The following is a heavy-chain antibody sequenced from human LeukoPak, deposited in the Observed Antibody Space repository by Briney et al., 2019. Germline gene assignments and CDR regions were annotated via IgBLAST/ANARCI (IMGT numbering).Heavy chain of an antibody. Sequence: HTGGSLRLSCAASGFTFSSYSMNWVRQAPGKGLEWVSYISSSSSTKYYADSVKGRFTISRDNAKNSLYLQMNSLRAEDTAVYYCARASGCGGDCYAFDYWGQGTLVTVSS. J-gene: IGHJ4*02. CDR1: GFTFSSYS. CDR3: ARASGCGGDCYAFDY. D-gene: IGHD2-21*01. V-gene: IGHV3-48*01. CDR2: ISSSSSTK.